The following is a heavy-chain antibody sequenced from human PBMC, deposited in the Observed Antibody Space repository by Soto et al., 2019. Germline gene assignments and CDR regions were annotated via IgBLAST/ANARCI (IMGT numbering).Heavy chain of an antibody. D-gene: IGHD4-4*01. Sequence: GESLKISCKGSGYSFTSYWIGWVRQMPGKGLEWMGIIYPGDSDTRYSPSFQGQVTISADKSISTAYLQWSSLKASDTAMYYCERHVEWNTVTYYYYYGMDVWGQGTTVTVSS. CDR2: IYPGDSDT. V-gene: IGHV5-51*01. CDR3: ERHVEWNTVTYYYYYGMDV. CDR1: GYSFTSYW. J-gene: IGHJ6*02.